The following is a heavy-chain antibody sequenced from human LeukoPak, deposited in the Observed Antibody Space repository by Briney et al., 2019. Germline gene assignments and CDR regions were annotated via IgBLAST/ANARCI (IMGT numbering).Heavy chain of an antibody. V-gene: IGHV4-39*01. CDR2: IYYSRST. Sequence: SETLSLTCTVSGGSISSSSYYWGWIRQPPGKGLEWIVSIYYSRSTYYNPYLKSQITITVETSKNPFSLKLSSVTAADTAVYYCARHGANYDFWSGYYRHYYYYYGMDVWGQGTTVTVSS. CDR1: GGSISSSSYY. CDR3: ARHGANYDFWSGYYRHYYYYYGMDV. D-gene: IGHD3-3*01. J-gene: IGHJ6*02.